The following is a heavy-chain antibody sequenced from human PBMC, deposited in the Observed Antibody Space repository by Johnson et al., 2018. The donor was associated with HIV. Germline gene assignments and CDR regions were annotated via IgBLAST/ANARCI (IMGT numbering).Heavy chain of an antibody. CDR2: ISYDGSNK. V-gene: IGHV3-30-3*01. D-gene: IGHD1-26*01. CDR1: GFTFSNYA. Sequence: QVHLVESGGGVVQPGRSLRLSCAASGFTFSNYAMHWVRQAPGKGLEWVAVISYDGSNKGYVDSVKGRFTISRDNAKNSLYLQMNSLRAEDTAVYYCAREPALVGANGGWGAFDIWGQGTMVTVSS. J-gene: IGHJ3*02. CDR3: AREPALVGANGGWGAFDI.